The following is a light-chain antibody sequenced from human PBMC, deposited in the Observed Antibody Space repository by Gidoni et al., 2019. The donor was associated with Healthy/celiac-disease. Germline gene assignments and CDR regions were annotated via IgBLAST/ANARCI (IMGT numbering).Light chain of an antibody. J-gene: IGKJ1*01. CDR3: QQYDSSLWT. Sequence: EIVLTQSPGTLSLSPGERATLSCRASQSVSSSYLAWYPQKPGQAPRLLIYGASSRATGIPDRFSGSGSGTDFILTISRLEPEDFAVYYCQQYDSSLWTFGQGTKVEIK. CDR1: QSVSSSY. CDR2: GAS. V-gene: IGKV3-20*01.